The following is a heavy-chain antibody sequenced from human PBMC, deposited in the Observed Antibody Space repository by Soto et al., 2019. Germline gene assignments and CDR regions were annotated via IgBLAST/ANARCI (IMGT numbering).Heavy chain of an antibody. Sequence: QVQLVESGGGVVQPGRSLRLSCAASGFTFSSYAMHWVRQAPGKGLEWVAVISYDGSNKYYADCVKGRFTISRDNSKSRVYLEMNSLRVEVAAVYYCARGYYYDSSDYYRDYWGQGTLVTVSS. D-gene: IGHD3-22*01. J-gene: IGHJ4*02. CDR3: ARGYYYDSSDYYRDY. V-gene: IGHV3-30-3*01. CDR2: ISYDGSNK. CDR1: GFTFSSYA.